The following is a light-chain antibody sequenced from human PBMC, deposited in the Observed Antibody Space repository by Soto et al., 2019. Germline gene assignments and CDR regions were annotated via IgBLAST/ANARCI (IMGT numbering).Light chain of an antibody. CDR3: SSYTTVTTVV. CDR1: SSDVGAYEY. Sequence: QSALTQPASVSGTPGQSITISCTGTSSDVGAYEYVCWYQHYPGKAPKMLIYEVTKRPSGVSDRFSGSKSDNTASLTISGLQAEDEANYYCSSYTTVTTVVFGGGTKLTVL. V-gene: IGLV2-14*01. J-gene: IGLJ2*01. CDR2: EVT.